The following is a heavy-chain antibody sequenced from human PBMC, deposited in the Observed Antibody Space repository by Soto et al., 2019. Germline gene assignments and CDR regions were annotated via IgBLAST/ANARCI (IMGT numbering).Heavy chain of an antibody. D-gene: IGHD6-19*01. CDR1: GFTFDDYT. Sequence: GGSLRLSCAASGFTFDDYTMHWVRQAPGKGLEWVSLISWDGGSTYYADSVKGRFTISRDNSKNSLYLQMNSLRTEDTALYYCAKDRVRGCYYYGMDVWGQGTTVTVSS. CDR2: ISWDGGST. J-gene: IGHJ6*02. CDR3: AKDRVRGCYYYGMDV. V-gene: IGHV3-43*01.